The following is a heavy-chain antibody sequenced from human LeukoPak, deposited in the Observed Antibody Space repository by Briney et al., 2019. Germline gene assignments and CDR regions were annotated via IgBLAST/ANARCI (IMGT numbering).Heavy chain of an antibody. J-gene: IGHJ4*02. D-gene: IGHD6-19*01. CDR3: ARADLQWLVLYFDY. V-gene: IGHV4-39*01. CDR2: IYYSGST. CDR1: GGSISSSSSY. Sequence: PSETLSLTCAVSGGSISSSSSYWGWIRQPPGKGLEWIGSIYYSGSTYYNPSLKSRVTISVDTSKNQFSLKLSSVTAADTAVYYCARADLQWLVLYFDYWGQGTLVTVSS.